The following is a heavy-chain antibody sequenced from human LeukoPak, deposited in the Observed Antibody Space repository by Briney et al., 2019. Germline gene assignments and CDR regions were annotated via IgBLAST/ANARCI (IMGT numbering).Heavy chain of an antibody. D-gene: IGHD1-1*01. CDR1: GFTFSSYA. V-gene: IGHV3-23*01. Sequence: GGSLRLSCAASGFTFSSYAMSWVRQAPGKGLEWVSAISGSGGSTYYADSVKGRFTISRDNSKNTLYLQMNSLRAEDAAVYYCAKGGGGGTGSDYWGQGTLVTVSS. J-gene: IGHJ4*02. CDR3: AKGGGGGTGSDY. CDR2: ISGSGGST.